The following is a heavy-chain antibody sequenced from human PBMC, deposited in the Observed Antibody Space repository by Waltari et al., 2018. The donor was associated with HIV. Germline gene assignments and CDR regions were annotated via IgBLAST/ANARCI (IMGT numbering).Heavy chain of an antibody. J-gene: IGHJ4*02. Sequence: VRFLESGGVLVRPGGSLRLSCTTSSFHVDLSSMSWVRPAPGRGLGGVARISRAGSATYYADVVEGLFTVARDNSMDMWSLHITSLRADDTAGYYGVTSGYNFVEYGHRLDSWGRG. CDR1: SFHVDLSS. V-gene: IGHV3-23*01. CDR2: ISRAGSAT. D-gene: IGHD1-1*01. CDR3: VTSGYNFVEYGHRLDS.